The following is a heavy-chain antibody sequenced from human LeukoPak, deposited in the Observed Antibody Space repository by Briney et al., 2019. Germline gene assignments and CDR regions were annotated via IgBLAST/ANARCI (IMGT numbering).Heavy chain of an antibody. D-gene: IGHD3-22*01. V-gene: IGHV3-21*01. Sequence: GGSLRLSCAASGFTFRSYSVSWVRQAPGKGVEWVSAIDPSSTYIYYADSVKGRFTISRDNAKNSLYLQMNSLRAKDTAVYYCARSGYSWGQGTLVTVSS. CDR1: GFTFRSYS. J-gene: IGHJ4*02. CDR2: IDPSSTYI. CDR3: ARSGYS.